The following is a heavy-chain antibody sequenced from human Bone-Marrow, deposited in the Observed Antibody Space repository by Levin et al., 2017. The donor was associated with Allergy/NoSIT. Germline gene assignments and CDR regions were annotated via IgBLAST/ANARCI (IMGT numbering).Heavy chain of an antibody. CDR1: GGSISSSTYS. V-gene: IGHV4-39*01. CDR2: VYYTGST. CDR3: ARAPYYGPARPYQSDY. Sequence: SETLSLTCSVSGGSISSSTYSWGWIRQPPGKGLEWIGNVYYTGSTHYNPSLKSRVTISADTSKNQFSPKLSSVTAAGTAVYYCARAPYYGPARPYQSDYWGQGTLVTVSS. J-gene: IGHJ4*02. D-gene: IGHD3-10*01.